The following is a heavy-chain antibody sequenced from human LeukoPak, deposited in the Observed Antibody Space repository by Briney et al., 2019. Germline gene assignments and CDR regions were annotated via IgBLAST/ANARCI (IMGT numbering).Heavy chain of an antibody. Sequence: GGSLRLSCAASGFTFSSYGMHWARQAPGKGLEWVAVISYDGSNKYYADSVKGRFTISRDNAKNSLYLQMNSLRAEDTAVYYCAELGITMIGGVWGKGTTVTISS. V-gene: IGHV3-30*18. CDR2: ISYDGSNK. CDR3: AELGITMIGGV. D-gene: IGHD3-10*02. J-gene: IGHJ6*04. CDR1: GFTFSSYG.